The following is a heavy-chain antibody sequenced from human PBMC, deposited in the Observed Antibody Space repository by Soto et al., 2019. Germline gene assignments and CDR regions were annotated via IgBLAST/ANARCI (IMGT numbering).Heavy chain of an antibody. CDR2: ISGSGGST. V-gene: IGHV3-23*01. D-gene: IGHD3-3*01. J-gene: IGHJ4*02. Sequence: PGGSLRLSCAASGFTFSSYAMSWVRQAPGKGLEWVSAISGSGGSTYYADSVKGRFTISRDNSKNTLYLQMNSLRAEDTAVYYCAKVRDFWSGYSRPLYYFDYWGQGTLVTVSS. CDR1: GFTFSSYA. CDR3: AKVRDFWSGYSRPLYYFDY.